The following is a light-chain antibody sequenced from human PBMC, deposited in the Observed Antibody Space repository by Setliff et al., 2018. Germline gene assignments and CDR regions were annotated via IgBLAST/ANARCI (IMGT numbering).Light chain of an antibody. Sequence: QSVLTQPASVSGSPGQSITISCTGTSSDVGAFSYVSWYQQHSGKSPRLIIFDVTNRPSAISNRFSGSKSGNTASLTISGLQAEDEAHYYCSSYTTSSTYVFGTGTKVT. J-gene: IGLJ1*01. CDR2: DVT. CDR3: SSYTTSSTYV. V-gene: IGLV2-14*03. CDR1: SSDVGAFSY.